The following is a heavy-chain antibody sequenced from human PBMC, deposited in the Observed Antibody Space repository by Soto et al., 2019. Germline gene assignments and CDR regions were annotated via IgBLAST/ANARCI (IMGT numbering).Heavy chain of an antibody. Sequence: QLQLQESGPGLVKPSETLSLTCTVSGGSISSSSYYWGWIRQPPGKGLEWIGSIYYSGSTYYNPSLESRVTISVDMSKSQFSLKLSSVTAADMAVYYCARQYGDYGYYDGMDVWGQGTTVTVSS. CDR1: GGSISSSSYY. V-gene: IGHV4-39*01. J-gene: IGHJ6*02. D-gene: IGHD4-17*01. CDR3: ARQYGDYGYYDGMDV. CDR2: IYYSGST.